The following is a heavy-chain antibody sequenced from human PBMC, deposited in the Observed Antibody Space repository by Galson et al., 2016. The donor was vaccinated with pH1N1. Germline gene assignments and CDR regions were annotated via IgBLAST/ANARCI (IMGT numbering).Heavy chain of an antibody. J-gene: IGHJ4*02. Sequence: SLRLSCAGSGFTFSNFALSWVRQAPGTGLYWVATLSGSSSVTYYVDSVKGRFTTSRDNSKKTLYLHMISLRVEDTAVYYRASWDEGSQPVFDDWGQGTLVSVAA. CDR3: ASWDEGSQPVFDD. CDR1: GFTFSNFA. V-gene: IGHV3-23*01. D-gene: IGHD1-26*01. CDR2: LSGSSSVT.